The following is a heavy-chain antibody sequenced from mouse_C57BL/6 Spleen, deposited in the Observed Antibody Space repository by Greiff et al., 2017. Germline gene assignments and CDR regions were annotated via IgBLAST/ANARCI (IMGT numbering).Heavy chain of an antibody. Sequence: VQLQQSGPELVKPGASVKISCKVSGYAFSSSWLNWVKQRPGKGLEWIGRIYPGDGDTNYNGKFKGKATLTADKSSSTAYMQLSSLTSEDSAVYFCARSADYCDSSHLDYWGQGTTLTVSS. J-gene: IGHJ2*01. D-gene: IGHD1-1*01. CDR1: GYAFSSSW. V-gene: IGHV1-82*01. CDR2: IYPGDGDT. CDR3: ARSADYCDSSHLDY.